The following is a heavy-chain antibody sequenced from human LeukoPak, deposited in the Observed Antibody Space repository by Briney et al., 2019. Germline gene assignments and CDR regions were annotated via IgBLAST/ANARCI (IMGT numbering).Heavy chain of an antibody. J-gene: IGHJ4*02. D-gene: IGHD3-3*01. Sequence: GGSLRLSCAASGFPLSGYAMNWVHPAPEKGLEWVSYISRSCTIISYADSVRGRLTISRDNAKNSLYLQMNSLRAEDTAVYYCARERDDYYFDYWGQGTLVTVSS. V-gene: IGHV3-48*03. CDR3: ARERDDYYFDY. CDR2: ISRSCTII. CDR1: GFPLSGYA.